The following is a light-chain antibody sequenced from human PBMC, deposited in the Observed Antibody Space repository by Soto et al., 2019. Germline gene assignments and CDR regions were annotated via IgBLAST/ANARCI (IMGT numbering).Light chain of an antibody. Sequence: QPVLTQPPSVSEAPRQRVTISCSGSSSNIGNNAVNWYQQLPGKAPKLLIYYDDRLPSGVSDRFSGSKSGTSASLAISGLQSEDEADYYCAAWDDSLNGVVFGGGTKLTVL. J-gene: IGLJ2*01. CDR3: AAWDDSLNGVV. CDR1: SSNIGNNA. CDR2: YDD. V-gene: IGLV1-36*01.